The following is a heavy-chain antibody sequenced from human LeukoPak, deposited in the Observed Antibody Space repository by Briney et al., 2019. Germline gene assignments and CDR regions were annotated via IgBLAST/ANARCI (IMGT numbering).Heavy chain of an antibody. CDR1: GYSFTSYW. J-gene: IGHJ4*02. V-gene: IGHV5-51*01. CDR2: IYPGDSDT. D-gene: IGHD2-2*02. Sequence: GESLKISCKGSGYSFTSYWIGWVRQMPGKGLEWMGIIYPGDSDTRYSPSFQGQVTISADKSISTAYLQWSSLKASDTAMYYCARLLGYCSSTSCYTTFDYWGQGTLVTVSS. CDR3: ARLLGYCSSTSCYTTFDY.